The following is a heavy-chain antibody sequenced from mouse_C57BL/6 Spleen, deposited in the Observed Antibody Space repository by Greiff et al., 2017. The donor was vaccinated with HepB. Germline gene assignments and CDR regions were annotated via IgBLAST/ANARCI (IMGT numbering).Heavy chain of an antibody. CDR1: GFTFSDYG. CDR2: ISSGSSTS. CDR3: ARPTTVVESYYFDY. J-gene: IGHJ2*01. D-gene: IGHD1-1*01. V-gene: IGHV5-17*01. Sequence: EVKLMESGGGLVKPGGSLNLSCAASGFTFSDYGMHWVRQAPEKGLEWVAYISSGSSTSYYADTVKGRFTISRDNAKNTLFLQMTSVRSEETAMYYCARPTTVVESYYFDYWGQGTTLTVSS.